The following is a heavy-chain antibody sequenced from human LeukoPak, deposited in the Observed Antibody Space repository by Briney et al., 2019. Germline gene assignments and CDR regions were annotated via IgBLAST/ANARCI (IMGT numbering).Heavy chain of an antibody. CDR2: ISGSGGST. CDR3: AKGVWCDSSGYYGY. CDR1: GFTFSSYA. D-gene: IGHD3-22*01. Sequence: GESLRLSCAASGFTFSSYAMSWVRQAPGKGLEWVSAISGSGGSTYYADSVKGRFTISRDNSKNTLYLQMNSLRAEDTAVYYCAKGVWCDSSGYYGYWGQGTLVTVSS. J-gene: IGHJ4*02. V-gene: IGHV3-23*01.